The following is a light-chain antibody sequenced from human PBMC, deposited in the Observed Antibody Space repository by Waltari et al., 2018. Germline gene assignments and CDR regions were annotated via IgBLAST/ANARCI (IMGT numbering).Light chain of an antibody. CDR2: AAS. J-gene: IGKJ1*01. CDR3: QQSYSTPRT. Sequence: DIQMTQSPSSLSASVGDRVTITGRAIQSISSYLNWYQQKPGKAPKLLIYAASSLQSGVPSRFSGSGSGTDFTLTISSLQPEDFATYYCQQSYSTPRTFGQGTKVEIK. CDR1: QSISSY. V-gene: IGKV1-39*01.